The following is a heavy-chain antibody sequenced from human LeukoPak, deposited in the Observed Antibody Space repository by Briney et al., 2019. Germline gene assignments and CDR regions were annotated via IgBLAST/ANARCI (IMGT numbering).Heavy chain of an antibody. Sequence: PGGSLRLSCAASGFTFSSYAMSWVRQAPGKGLEWVSAISGSGGSTYYADSVKGRFTISRDNSKNTLYLQMNSLRAEDTAVYYRAKRTTVSSGLLRSYYYYYGMDVWGQGTTVTVFS. CDR2: ISGSGGST. J-gene: IGHJ6*02. CDR1: GFTFSSYA. D-gene: IGHD6-19*01. V-gene: IGHV3-23*01. CDR3: AKRTTVSSGLLRSYYYYYGMDV.